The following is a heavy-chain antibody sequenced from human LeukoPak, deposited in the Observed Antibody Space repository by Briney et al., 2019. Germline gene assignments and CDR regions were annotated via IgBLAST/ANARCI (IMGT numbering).Heavy chain of an antibody. D-gene: IGHD6-13*01. CDR1: GGSISSGGYY. Sequence: KASETLSLTCTVSGGSISSGGYYWSWIRQHPGKGLEWIGYIYYSGSTYYNPSLKSRVTISVDTSKNQFSLKLSSVTAADTAVYYCARQFDGPLNSNPFDPWGQGTLVTVSS. V-gene: IGHV4-39*01. CDR3: ARQFDGPLNSNPFDP. J-gene: IGHJ5*02. CDR2: IYYSGST.